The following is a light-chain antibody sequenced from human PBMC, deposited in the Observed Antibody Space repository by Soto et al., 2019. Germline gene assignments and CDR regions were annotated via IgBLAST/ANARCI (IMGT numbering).Light chain of an antibody. CDR2: AAS. V-gene: IGKV1-39*01. Sequence: DIQMTQSPFSLSASLGDRVTITCRASQSISDYLNWYQQKPGKGPKLLIFAASSLQVGVPSRFSGGGSGTDFTLTISSLQPEDFATYFSQQSHSAPFTFGLGTKLDIK. CDR1: QSISDY. J-gene: IGKJ3*01. CDR3: QQSHSAPFT.